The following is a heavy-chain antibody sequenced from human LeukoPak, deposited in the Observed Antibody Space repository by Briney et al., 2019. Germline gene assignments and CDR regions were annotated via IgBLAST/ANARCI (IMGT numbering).Heavy chain of an antibody. J-gene: IGHJ3*02. D-gene: IGHD5-12*01. CDR1: GYTFTSYY. CDR3: ARGRDDYGFDI. Sequence: ASVKVSCKASGYTFTSYYVHWVRQAPGQGLEWMGIINPSGGGTSYAQRFQGRVTMTRDTSTSTVYMELSSLRSEDTAVYYCARGRDDYGFDIWGQGTMVIVSS. V-gene: IGHV1-46*01. CDR2: INPSGGGT.